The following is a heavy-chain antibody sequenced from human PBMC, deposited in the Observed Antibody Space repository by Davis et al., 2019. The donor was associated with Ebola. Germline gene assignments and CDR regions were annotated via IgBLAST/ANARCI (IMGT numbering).Heavy chain of an antibody. V-gene: IGHV1-69*06. D-gene: IGHD1-26*01. J-gene: IGHJ6*02. CDR1: GYTFTSYA. CDR2: IIPIFGTA. CDR3: ASRFRASDYYYYGMDV. Sequence: SVKVSCKASGYTFTSYAISWVRQAPGQGLEWMGGIIPIFGTANYAQKFQGRVTITADKSTSTAYMELSSLRSEDTAVYYCASRFRASDYYYYGMDVWGQGTTVTVSS.